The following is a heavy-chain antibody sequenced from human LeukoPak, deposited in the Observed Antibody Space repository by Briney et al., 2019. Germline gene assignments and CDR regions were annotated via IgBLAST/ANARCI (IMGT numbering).Heavy chain of an antibody. D-gene: IGHD3-10*01. CDR3: ANGIRYYYGSGSYYNPPNWFDP. V-gene: IGHV3-30*02. Sequence: GGSLRLSCAASGFTFSSYGMHWVRQAPGKGLEWVAFIRYDGSNKYYADSVKGRITISRDNSRNTLYLQMNSLRAEDTAVYYCANGIRYYYGSGSYYNPPNWFDPRGQGTLVTVSS. J-gene: IGHJ5*02. CDR1: GFTFSSYG. CDR2: IRYDGSNK.